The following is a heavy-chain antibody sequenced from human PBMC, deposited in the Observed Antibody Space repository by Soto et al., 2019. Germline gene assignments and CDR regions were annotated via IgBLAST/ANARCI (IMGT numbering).Heavy chain of an antibody. V-gene: IGHV3-15*05. CDR2: IKSKTSGGTT. Sequence: EVQVVESGGGLVKPGGSLRLSCAASGFIFTNAWMSWVRQIPGKGLEWVGRIKSKTSGGTTDYAAPVKGRFAISRDDSENTLYLQMTSLKIEDTAVYYCTSNDTFLDSWGQGTLVTVSS. D-gene: IGHD1-1*01. J-gene: IGHJ4*02. CDR1: GFIFTNAW. CDR3: TSNDTFLDS.